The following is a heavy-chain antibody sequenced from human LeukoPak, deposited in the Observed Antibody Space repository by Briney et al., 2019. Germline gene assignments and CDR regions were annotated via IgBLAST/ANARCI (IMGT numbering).Heavy chain of an antibody. D-gene: IGHD3-10*01. CDR1: GFTFSDQS. Sequence: GGSLRLSCAASGFTFSDQSMNWVRQAQGKGLEWASSISANSLHIFYADSVKGRFTISRDNAKNSLYLQMNNLRVEDTAVYYCVGPDSQFDCWGQGTLVTVSS. J-gene: IGHJ4*02. CDR2: ISANSLHI. CDR3: VGPDSQFDC. V-gene: IGHV3-21*01.